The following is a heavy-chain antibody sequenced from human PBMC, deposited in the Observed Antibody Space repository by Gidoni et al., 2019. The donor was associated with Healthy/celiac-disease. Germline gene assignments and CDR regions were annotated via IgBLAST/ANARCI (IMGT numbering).Heavy chain of an antibody. J-gene: IGHJ4*02. CDR2: IWYDGSNK. V-gene: IGHV3-33*01. D-gene: IGHD6-19*01. CDR3: ARVIYSSGWTDY. CDR1: GFTFSSYG. Sequence: QVQLVASGGGVVQPGRSLSLSCAASGFTFSSYGMHWVRQAPGKGLEWVAVIWYDGSNKYYADSVKGRFTISRDNSKNTLYLQMNSLRAEDTAVYYCARVIYSSGWTDYWGQGTLVTVSS.